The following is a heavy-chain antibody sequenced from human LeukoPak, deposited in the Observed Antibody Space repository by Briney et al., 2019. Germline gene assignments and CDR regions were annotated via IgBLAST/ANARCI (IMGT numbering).Heavy chain of an antibody. Sequence: GGSLRLSCEVSGFTFRSYGMQWVRQAPGKGLEWVAIIWPDGNSLYTDSVKGRFTISRDNSKNMLHLQMDSLRTEDTAVYYCARDWDDDGGNLDYRGQGTLVTVSS. J-gene: IGHJ4*02. D-gene: IGHD3-16*01. CDR1: GFTFRSYG. CDR3: ARDWDDDGGNLDY. CDR2: IWPDGNSL. V-gene: IGHV3-33*01.